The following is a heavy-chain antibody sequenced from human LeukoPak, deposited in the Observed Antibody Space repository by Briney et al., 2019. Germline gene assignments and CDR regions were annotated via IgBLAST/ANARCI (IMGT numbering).Heavy chain of an antibody. V-gene: IGHV1-69*05. CDR1: GGTFSSYA. Sequence: SVKVSCKASGGTFSSYAISWVRQAPGQGLGLMGRIIPIFGTANYAQKFQGRVTITTDESTSTAYMELSSLRSEDTAVYYCARDGYSYDGWFDPWGQGTLVTVSS. CDR3: ARDGYSYDGWFDP. J-gene: IGHJ5*02. CDR2: IIPIFGTA. D-gene: IGHD5-18*01.